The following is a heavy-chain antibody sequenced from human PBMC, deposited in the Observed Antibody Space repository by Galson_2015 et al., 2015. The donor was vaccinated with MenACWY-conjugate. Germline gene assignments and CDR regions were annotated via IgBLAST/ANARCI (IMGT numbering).Heavy chain of an antibody. J-gene: IGHJ4*02. CDR1: GYSFTNYW. D-gene: IGHD1-26*01. CDR3: ARLPGRGAMTIILGYDY. Sequence: QSGAEVKKPGESLQISCKGSGYSFTNYWIGWVRQMPGKGLEWMGIIYPGDSDTRYSPSFQGQVTISADKSISTAYLQWSSLKASDTAMYYCARLPGRGAMTIILGYDYWGQGTLVTVSS. V-gene: IGHV5-51*03. CDR2: IYPGDSDT.